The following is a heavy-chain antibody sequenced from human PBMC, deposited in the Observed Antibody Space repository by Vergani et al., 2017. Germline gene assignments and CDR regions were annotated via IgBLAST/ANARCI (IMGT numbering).Heavy chain of an antibody. CDR1: GGTFSSYT. J-gene: IGHJ6*02. CDR2: IIPILGIA. D-gene: IGHD5-18*01. CDR3: ARDTFVDTAIYPHPPTTILYGMDV. Sequence: QVQLVQSGAEVKKPGSSVKVSCKASGGTFSSYTISWVRQAPGQGLEWMGRIIPILGIANYAQKFQGRVTITEDKSTSTAYMELSSLRSEDTAVYYCARDTFVDTAIYPHPPTTILYGMDVWGQGTTVTVSS. V-gene: IGHV1-69*08.